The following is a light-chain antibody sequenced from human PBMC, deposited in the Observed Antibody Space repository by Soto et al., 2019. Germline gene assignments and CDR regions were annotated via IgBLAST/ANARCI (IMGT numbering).Light chain of an antibody. CDR2: DAS. Sequence: EIVLTQSPGTLSLSPGEGVSLSCRASQSVRNNYLAWYQQKPGQAPRVLIYDASSRATGIPDRFSGSGSGTDFTLTISRLESEDFGVYYCQRYGSSPPHTFGQGTRPEIK. CDR3: QRYGSSPPHT. CDR1: QSVRNNY. J-gene: IGKJ2*01. V-gene: IGKV3-20*01.